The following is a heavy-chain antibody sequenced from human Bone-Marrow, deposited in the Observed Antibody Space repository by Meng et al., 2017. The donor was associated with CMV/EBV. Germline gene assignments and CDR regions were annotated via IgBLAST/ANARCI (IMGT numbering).Heavy chain of an antibody. D-gene: IGHD5-12*01. CDR1: GYTFAGYD. Sequence: ASVKVSCKASGYTFAGYDMHWVRQAPGQGLEWMGWINPNSGGTNYAQKFQGRVTMTRDTSISTAYMDLSRLRSDDTAVYYCARGIFPGGYVFYWGQGTLVTVSS. J-gene: IGHJ4*02. CDR2: INPNSGGT. V-gene: IGHV1-2*02. CDR3: ARGIFPGGYVFY.